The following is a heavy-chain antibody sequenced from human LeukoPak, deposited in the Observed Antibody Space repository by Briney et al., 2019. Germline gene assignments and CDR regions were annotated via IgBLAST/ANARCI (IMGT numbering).Heavy chain of an antibody. J-gene: IGHJ4*02. CDR1: GGPISSSNW. CDR3: ARGISVSRTFDY. D-gene: IGHD5/OR15-5a*01. CDR2: NYHSGST. Sequence: SETLSLPCAVSGGPISSSNWWSWVGQTPGKGLEWIGENYHSGSTKYNPSHRRRVTISVDKSKIQFSLKLSSVTAADTSVYYCARGISVSRTFDYWGQGTLVTVSS. V-gene: IGHV4-4*02.